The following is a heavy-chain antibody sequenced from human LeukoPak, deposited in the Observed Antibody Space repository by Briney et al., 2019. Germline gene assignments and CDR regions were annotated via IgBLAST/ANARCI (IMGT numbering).Heavy chain of an antibody. D-gene: IGHD3-22*01. Sequence: SQTLSLTCTVSGASITSSNYYRSWIRQHPGKGLEWIGYIRYGGSTYHNPSLKSRLAISVDTSRNQFSLDLSSVTAADTAVYYCARGFYYDNYMDVWGNGTTVTVSS. CDR1: GASITSSNYY. CDR2: IRYGGST. J-gene: IGHJ6*03. V-gene: IGHV4-31*03. CDR3: ARGFYYDNYMDV.